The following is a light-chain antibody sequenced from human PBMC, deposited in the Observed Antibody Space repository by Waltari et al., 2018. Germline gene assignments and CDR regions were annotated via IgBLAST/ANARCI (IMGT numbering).Light chain of an antibody. CDR1: QSVTIIS. V-gene: IGKV3-20*01. Sequence: IVLTQSPGTLSLSHGERATLSCRASQSVTIISLTWYQQKLCQAPWLLLYGTSSRATGMPDRFSGSGSDTDFTITISRLEPEDFAVYYWHQDDGEVVTFGGGTKVEI. CDR3: HQDDGEVVT. CDR2: GTS. J-gene: IGKJ4*01.